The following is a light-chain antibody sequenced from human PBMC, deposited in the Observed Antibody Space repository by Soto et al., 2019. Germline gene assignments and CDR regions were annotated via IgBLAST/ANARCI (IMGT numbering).Light chain of an antibody. V-gene: IGLV2-11*01. CDR2: DVS. J-gene: IGLJ3*02. CDR1: SSDVGGYNY. CDR3: CSYAGSYTPV. Sequence: QYVLTQPRSVSGSPGQSVTISCTGTSSDVGGYNYVSWYQQHPGKAPKLMIYDVSKRPSGVPHRFSGSKSGNTASLTISGLQAEDEADYYCCSYAGSYTPVFGGGTKVTVL.